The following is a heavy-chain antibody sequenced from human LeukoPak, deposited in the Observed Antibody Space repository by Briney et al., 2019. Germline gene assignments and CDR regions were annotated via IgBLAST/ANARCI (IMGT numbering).Heavy chain of an antibody. D-gene: IGHD3-22*01. CDR1: GFTFSTSV. V-gene: IGHV3-64*01. CDR3: AREGHSSGHCGAFDI. Sequence: GGSLRLSCAASGFTFSTSVMHWVRQAPGKGLEFVSSININGESTHYASSVKDRFTISRDNSKDRLYLQMGSLRPEDMAVYYCAREGHSSGHCGAFDIWGQGTMVTVSS. J-gene: IGHJ3*02. CDR2: ININGEST.